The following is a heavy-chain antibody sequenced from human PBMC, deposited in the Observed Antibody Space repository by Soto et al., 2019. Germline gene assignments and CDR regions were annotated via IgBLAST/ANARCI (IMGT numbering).Heavy chain of an antibody. Sequence: SETLSLTCTVSDASVWSDSYFWTWIRQPPGKGLEWIAYISHTGDTNYNPSLKSRVTISIDTSRNQFSLTVTSVTAADTAVYFCARIVVGVTVDLWGQGALVTVSS. CDR2: ISHTGDT. V-gene: IGHV4-61*01. CDR3: ARIVVGVTVDL. J-gene: IGHJ4*02. CDR1: DASVWSDSYF. D-gene: IGHD1-26*01.